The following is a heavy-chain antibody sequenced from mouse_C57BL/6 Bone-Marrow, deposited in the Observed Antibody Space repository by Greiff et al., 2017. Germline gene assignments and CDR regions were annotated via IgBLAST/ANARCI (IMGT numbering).Heavy chain of an antibody. D-gene: IGHD2-4*01. CDR1: GYTFTSYW. V-gene: IGHV1-59*01. Sequence: VQLQQPGAELVRPGTSVKLSCKASGYTFTSYWMHWVKQRPGQGLEWIGVIDPSDSYTNSNQKFKGKATLTVDTSSSTAYMQLSSLTSEDSAVYYCARTYYDYEGFAYWGQGTLVTVSA. CDR2: IDPSDSYT. CDR3: ARTYYDYEGFAY. J-gene: IGHJ3*01.